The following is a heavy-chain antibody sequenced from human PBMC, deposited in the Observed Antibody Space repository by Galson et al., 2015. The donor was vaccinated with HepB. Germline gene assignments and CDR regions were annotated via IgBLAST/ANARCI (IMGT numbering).Heavy chain of an antibody. CDR1: GFTFSDYY. CDR2: MSSSGNTI. V-gene: IGHV3-11*01. CDR3: ARIAAGRWAFDI. D-gene: IGHD2-21*01. J-gene: IGHJ3*02. Sequence: SLRLSCAASGFTFSDYYMSWIRQAPGKGLEWVSYMSSSGNTIYHADSVKGRFTISRDNAKNSLYLQMNSLRAGDTAVYYCARIAAGRWAFDIWGQGTMVTVSS.